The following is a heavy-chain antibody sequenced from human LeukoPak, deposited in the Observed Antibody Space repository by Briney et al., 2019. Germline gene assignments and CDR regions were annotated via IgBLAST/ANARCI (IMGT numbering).Heavy chain of an antibody. V-gene: IGHV3-30*18. CDR2: ISYDGSDK. Sequence: GGSLRLSCVASGFTFSSYGMHWVGQAPGKGLEWVAVISYDGSDKYYSDSVKGRFTISRDNSKNTLYLQMDSLRAEDTALYYCTKEFWSGYQYFDSWGQGTLVTVSS. J-gene: IGHJ4*02. CDR3: TKEFWSGYQYFDS. D-gene: IGHD3-3*01. CDR1: GFTFSSYG.